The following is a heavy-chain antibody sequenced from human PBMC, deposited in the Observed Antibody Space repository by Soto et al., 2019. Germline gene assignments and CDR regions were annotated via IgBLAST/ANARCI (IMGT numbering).Heavy chain of an antibody. J-gene: IGHJ6*02. CDR2: IYYNGNT. Sequence: TLSLTCTASGGSISSGPFYWSWIRQHPGKGLEWIGNIYYNGNTYYNPSHKSRVTISVDTSKNQFSLNLNSVTAADTAVYFCARLNRGRVGQYYYGMDVWGQGTTVTVSS. D-gene: IGHD1-26*01. CDR1: GGSISSGPFY. CDR3: ARLNRGRVGQYYYGMDV. V-gene: IGHV4-31*03.